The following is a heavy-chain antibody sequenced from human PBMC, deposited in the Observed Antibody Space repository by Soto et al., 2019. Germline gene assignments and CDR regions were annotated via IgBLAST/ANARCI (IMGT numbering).Heavy chain of an antibody. CDR2: VNPGGIT. D-gene: IGHD4-4*01. CDR3: ARRDYSFSFDY. V-gene: IGHV4-34*01. CDR1: GGSLSGYY. J-gene: IGHJ4*02. Sequence: PSETLSLTCAVYGGSLSGYYWTWIRQPPGKGLEWIGEVNPGGITNYSPSVKSRVTISVDTSKNQFSLKLSSVTAADTAVYYCARRDYSFSFDYWGQGTLVTVSS.